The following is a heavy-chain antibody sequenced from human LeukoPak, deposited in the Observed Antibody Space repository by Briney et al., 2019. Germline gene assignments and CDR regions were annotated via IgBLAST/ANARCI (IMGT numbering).Heavy chain of an antibody. CDR2: ISHDGGNK. CDR3: ARENYYDSSGPDY. J-gene: IGHJ4*02. CDR1: EFTFSVYG. V-gene: IGHV3-30*03. D-gene: IGHD3-22*01. Sequence: PGGSLRLSCAASEFTFSVYGMHWVRQGPGKGLEWVALISHDGGNKNYTDSVKGRFTISRDNSKNTLYLQMNSLRAEDTAVYYCARENYYDSSGPDYWGQGTLVTVSS.